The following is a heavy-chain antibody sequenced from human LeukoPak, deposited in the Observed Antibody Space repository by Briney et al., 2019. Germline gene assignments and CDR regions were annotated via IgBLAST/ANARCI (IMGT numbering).Heavy chain of an antibody. CDR2: ISSSRSYI. Sequence: GGSLRLSCAASGFTFSSYSMNWVRQAPGKGLEWVSSISSSRSYIYYAESVKGRFTISRDNAKNSLYLQMNSLRAEDTAVYYCARDFGRGKWFGELLFRDYYYGMDVWGQGTTVTVSS. D-gene: IGHD3-10*01. J-gene: IGHJ6*02. CDR3: ARDFGRGKWFGELLFRDYYYGMDV. CDR1: GFTFSSYS. V-gene: IGHV3-21*01.